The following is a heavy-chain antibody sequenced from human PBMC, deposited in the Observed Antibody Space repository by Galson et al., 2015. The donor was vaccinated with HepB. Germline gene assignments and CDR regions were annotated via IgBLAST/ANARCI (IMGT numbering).Heavy chain of an antibody. CDR2: INAGNGNT. V-gene: IGHV1-3*01. J-gene: IGHJ6*03. D-gene: IGHD6-13*01. Sequence: SVKVSCKASGYTFTSYAMHWVRQAPGQRLEWMGWINAGNGNTKYSQKFQGRVTITRDTSASTAYMELSSLRSEDTAVYYCARQAGYSSSLCYYYYMDVWGKGTTVTVSS. CDR1: GYTFTSYA. CDR3: ARQAGYSSSLCYYYYMDV.